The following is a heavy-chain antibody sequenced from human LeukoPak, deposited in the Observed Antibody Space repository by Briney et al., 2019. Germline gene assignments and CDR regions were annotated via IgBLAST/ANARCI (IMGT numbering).Heavy chain of an antibody. CDR3: AKDGGPAAGGRDY. CDR2: IGGSGGST. J-gene: IGHJ4*02. Sequence: GGSLRLSCAASGFTFSSYAMSWVRQAPGKGREWVSAIGGSGGSTYYPDSVKGRFTISRKNSKNTLYLQKNSLRAEDTAVYYCAKDGGPAAGGRDYWGQGTLVTVSS. V-gene: IGHV3-23*01. D-gene: IGHD6-13*01. CDR1: GFTFSSYA.